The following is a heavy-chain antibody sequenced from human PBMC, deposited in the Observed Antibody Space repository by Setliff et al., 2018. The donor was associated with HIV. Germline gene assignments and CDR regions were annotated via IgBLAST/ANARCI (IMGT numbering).Heavy chain of an antibody. J-gene: IGHJ5*02. V-gene: IGHV4-38-2*01. CDR2: VSPGGTT. Sequence: SETLSLTCAVSGYSISSGYYWGWIRQPPGEGLEWIGNVSPGGTTYYNPSLKSRVTISVDTSKNQSSLKLSSVTAADTAVYYCARLYYLVGNWFDPWGQGTLVTVSS. D-gene: IGHD2-2*01. CDR3: ARLYYLVGNWFDP. CDR1: GYSISSGYY.